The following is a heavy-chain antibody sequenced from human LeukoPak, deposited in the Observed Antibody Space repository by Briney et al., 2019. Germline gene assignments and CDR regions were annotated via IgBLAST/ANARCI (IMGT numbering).Heavy chain of an antibody. V-gene: IGHV1-2*02. Sequence: AAVKVSCKASGYTFTGYYIHWVRQAPGQGLEWMGLINPNSGATNYAQKFQGRVTMARDTSISTAYMELSSLTSDDTAVYYCARDLEGYHYGSGNYPQWGQGTLVTVSS. CDR3: ARDLEGYHYGSGNYPQ. D-gene: IGHD3-10*01. J-gene: IGHJ4*02. CDR1: GYTFTGYY. CDR2: INPNSGAT.